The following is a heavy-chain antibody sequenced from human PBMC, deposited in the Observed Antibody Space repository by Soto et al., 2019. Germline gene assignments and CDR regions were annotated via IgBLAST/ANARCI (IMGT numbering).Heavy chain of an antibody. Sequence: GGSLRLSCAASGFTFSSYAMSWVRQAPGKGLEWVSAISGSGGSTYYADSVKGRFTISRDNSKNTLYLQMNSLRAEDTAVYYCAKDFFDDYIWGSYRLGHAFDIWGQGTMVTVSS. J-gene: IGHJ3*02. CDR3: AKDFFDDYIWGSYRLGHAFDI. CDR1: GFTFSSYA. V-gene: IGHV3-23*01. D-gene: IGHD3-16*02. CDR2: ISGSGGST.